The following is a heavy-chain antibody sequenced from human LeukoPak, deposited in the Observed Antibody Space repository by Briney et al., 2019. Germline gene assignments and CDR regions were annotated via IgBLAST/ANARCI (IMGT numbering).Heavy chain of an antibody. V-gene: IGHV4-34*01. CDR2: INHSGST. D-gene: IGHD3-10*01. CDR3: ARGPFRGVTPRGVDY. Sequence: SETLSLTCAVYGGSFSGYYWSWIRQPPGKGLEWIGEINHSGSTNYNPSLKSRVTISVDTSKNQFSLKLSSVTAADTAVYYCARGPFRGVTPRGVDYWGQGTLVTVSS. J-gene: IGHJ4*02. CDR1: GGSFSGYY.